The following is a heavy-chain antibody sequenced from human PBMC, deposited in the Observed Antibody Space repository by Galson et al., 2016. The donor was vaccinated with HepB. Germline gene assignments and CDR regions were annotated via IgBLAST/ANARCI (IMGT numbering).Heavy chain of an antibody. CDR3: ARGGVATPPDYYGF. V-gene: IGHV4-61*01. D-gene: IGHD5-12*01. CDR1: GQSLSGGPEAPHY. Sequence: QIQLEQSGPGLVRPSGTLSLTCTIYGQSLSGGPEAPHYLNWIRQSPAKGLEWIGKDDSNGGTHQHPPLKGRATISVDIFKNQFSLKLTSVTPDDTAIYYCARGGVATPPDYYGFWGLGTRVIVSS. CDR2: DDSNGGT. J-gene: IGHJ4*02.